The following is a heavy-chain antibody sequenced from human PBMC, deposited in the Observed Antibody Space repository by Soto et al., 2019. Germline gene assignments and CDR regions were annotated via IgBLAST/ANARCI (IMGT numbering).Heavy chain of an antibody. J-gene: IGHJ3*02. CDR3: ARDTCSGGSCYRPLYAFDI. Sequence: PSETLSLTCTVSGGSISSSAYYWSWIRQHPGKGLEWIGYISHSGSTYYNPSLKSRVIISVDTSKNQFSLKLSSVTAADTAVYYCARDTCSGGSCYRPLYAFDIWGQGTMVTVSS. CDR2: ISHSGST. V-gene: IGHV4-31*03. CDR1: GGSISSSAYY. D-gene: IGHD2-15*01.